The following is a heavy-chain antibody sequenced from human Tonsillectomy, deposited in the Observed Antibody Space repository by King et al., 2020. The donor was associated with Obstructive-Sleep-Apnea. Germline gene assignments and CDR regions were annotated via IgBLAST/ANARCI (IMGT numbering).Heavy chain of an antibody. D-gene: IGHD4-17*01. CDR1: GGSISSSSYY. CDR2: IYYSGST. J-gene: IGHJ5*02. CDR3: ARRYGDYVLSWFDP. Sequence: LQLQESGPGLVKPSETLSLTCTVSGGSISSSSYYWGGIRQPPGKGLEWIGSIYYSGSTYYNPSLKSRVTISVDTSKNQFPLKLSSVTAADTAVYYCARRYGDYVLSWFDPWGQGTLVTVSS. V-gene: IGHV4-39*06.